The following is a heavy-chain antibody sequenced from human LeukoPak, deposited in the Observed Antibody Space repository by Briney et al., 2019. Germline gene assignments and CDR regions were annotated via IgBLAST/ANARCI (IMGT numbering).Heavy chain of an antibody. CDR1: GYTFTRYD. CDR3: ARKLRYFDRTPLGY. CDR2: MDPNSGNT. Sequence: ASVKVSCKASGYTFTRYDINWVRQATGQGLEWMGWMDPNSGNTGYAQKFQGRVTITRNTSISTAYMELSSLRSEDTAVYYCARKLRYFDRTPLGYWGQGTLVTVSS. J-gene: IGHJ4*02. V-gene: IGHV1-8*03. D-gene: IGHD3-9*01.